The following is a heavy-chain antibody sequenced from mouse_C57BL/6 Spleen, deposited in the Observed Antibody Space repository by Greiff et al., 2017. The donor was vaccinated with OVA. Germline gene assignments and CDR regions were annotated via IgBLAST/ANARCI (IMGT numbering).Heavy chain of an antibody. J-gene: IGHJ4*01. D-gene: IGHD1-2*01. V-gene: IGHV3-6*01. Sequence: EVQLVESGPGLVKPSQSLSLTCSVTGYSITSGYYWNWIRQFPGNKLEWMGYISYDGSNNYNPSLKNRISITRDTSKNQFFLKLNSVTTEDTATYYCARDDFTTAWDYWGQGTSVTVSS. CDR2: ISYDGSN. CDR1: GYSITSGYY. CDR3: ARDDFTTAWDY.